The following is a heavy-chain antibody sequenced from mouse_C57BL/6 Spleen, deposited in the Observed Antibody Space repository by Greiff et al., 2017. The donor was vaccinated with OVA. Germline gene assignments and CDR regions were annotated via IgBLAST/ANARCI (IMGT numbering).Heavy chain of an antibody. CDR1: GYTFTSYW. CDR3: AKRDYYGSSPVDV. D-gene: IGHD1-1*01. V-gene: IGHV1-69*01. CDR2: IDPSDSYT. Sequence: QVQLQQPGAELVMPGASVKLSCKASGYTFTSYWMHWVKQRPGQGLEWIGEIDPSDSYTNYNQKFKGKSTLTVDKSSSTAYMQLSSLTSEDSAVYYCAKRDYYGSSPVDVWGTGTTDTVSS. J-gene: IGHJ1*03.